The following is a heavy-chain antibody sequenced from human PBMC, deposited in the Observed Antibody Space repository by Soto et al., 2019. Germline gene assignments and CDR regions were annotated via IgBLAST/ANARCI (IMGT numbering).Heavy chain of an antibody. CDR3: ARGYGSGSYDQLVDAPPYYYYGMDV. J-gene: IGHJ6*02. Sequence: PAETLYLTCTVSGGSISSSSYYWGWIRQPPGKGLEWIGSIYYSGSTYYNPSLKSRVTISVDTSKNQFSLKLSSVTAADTAVYYCARGYGSGSYDQLVDAPPYYYYGMDVWGQGTTVT. CDR1: GGSISSSSYY. CDR2: IYYSGST. V-gene: IGHV4-39*01. D-gene: IGHD3-10*01.